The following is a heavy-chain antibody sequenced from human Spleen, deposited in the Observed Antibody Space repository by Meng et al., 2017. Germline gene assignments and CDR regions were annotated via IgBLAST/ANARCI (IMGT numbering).Heavy chain of an antibody. CDR3: ARAADSSSWYDY. J-gene: IGHJ4*02. Sequence: GESLKISCAASGFTFSSYGMHWVRQAPGKGLEWVAVIWYDGSNKYYADSVKGRFTISRDNSKNTLYLQMNSLRAEDTAVYYCARAADSSSWYDYWGQGTLVTVSS. CDR1: GFTFSSYG. V-gene: IGHV3-33*01. CDR2: IWYDGSNK. D-gene: IGHD6-13*01.